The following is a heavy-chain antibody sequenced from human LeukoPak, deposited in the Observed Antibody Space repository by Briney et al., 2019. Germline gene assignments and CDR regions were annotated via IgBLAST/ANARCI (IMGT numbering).Heavy chain of an antibody. Sequence: SVKVSCKASGYTFTSYDINWVRQAPGQGLEWMGGIIPIFGTANYAQKFQGRVTITADESTSTAYMELSSLRSEDTAVYYCARGEMAITFDYWGQGTLVTVSS. CDR2: IIPIFGTA. CDR3: ARGEMAITFDY. D-gene: IGHD5-24*01. V-gene: IGHV1-69*13. J-gene: IGHJ4*02. CDR1: GYTFTSYD.